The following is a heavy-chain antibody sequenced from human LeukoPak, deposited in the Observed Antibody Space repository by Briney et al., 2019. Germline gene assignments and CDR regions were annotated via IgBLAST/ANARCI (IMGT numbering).Heavy chain of an antibody. J-gene: IGHJ3*02. Sequence: ASVKVSCKASGYTFTSYTMHWVRQAPGQRLEWMGWIDVDKGNTKYSQKFQDRVIISWDTSASTAYMELSSLRSEDTAVFYCARGSSTWSYAFDTWGQGTMVTVSS. CDR2: IDVDKGNT. CDR3: ARGSSTWSYAFDT. V-gene: IGHV1-3*01. D-gene: IGHD6-13*01. CDR1: GYTFTSYT.